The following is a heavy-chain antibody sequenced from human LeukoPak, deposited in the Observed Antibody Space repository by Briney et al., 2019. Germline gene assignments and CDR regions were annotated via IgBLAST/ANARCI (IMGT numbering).Heavy chain of an antibody. CDR2: IYYSGST. CDR3: ARVRYCSGGSCFYANYYGMDV. V-gene: IGHV4-30-4*01. Sequence: PSQTLSLTCTVSGGSISSGDYYWSWIRQPPGKGLEWIGYIYYSGSTYYNPSLKSRVTISVDTSKNQFSLKLSSVTAADTAVYYCARVRYCSGGSCFYANYYGMDVWGQGTTVIVSS. J-gene: IGHJ6*02. CDR1: GGSISSGDYY. D-gene: IGHD2-15*01.